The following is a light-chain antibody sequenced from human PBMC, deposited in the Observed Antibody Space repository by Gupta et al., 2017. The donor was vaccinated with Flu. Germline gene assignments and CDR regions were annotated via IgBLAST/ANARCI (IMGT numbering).Light chain of an antibody. CDR3: QQYESYSWT. CDR2: KAS. J-gene: IGKJ1*01. CDR1: QDINTW. Sequence: GDRVTITCRASQDINTWLAWYQQKPRKAPKLLIYKASTLESGVPSRFSGSGFGTEFTLTISSLQPDDFATYYCQQYESYSWTFGQGTKVEIK. V-gene: IGKV1-5*03.